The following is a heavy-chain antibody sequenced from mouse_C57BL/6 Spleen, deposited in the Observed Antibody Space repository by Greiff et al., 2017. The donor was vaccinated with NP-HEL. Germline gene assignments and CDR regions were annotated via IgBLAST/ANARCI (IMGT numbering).Heavy chain of an antibody. V-gene: IGHV5-4*01. J-gene: IGHJ3*01. CDR3: ARDTRVVEGSFAY. D-gene: IGHD1-1*01. Sequence: EVQGVESGGGLVKPGGSLKLSCAASGFTFSSYAMSWVRQTPEKRLEWVATISDGGSYTYYPDNVKGRFTISRDNAKNNLYLQMSHLKSEDTAMYYCARDTRVVEGSFAYWGQGTLVTVSA. CDR2: ISDGGSYT. CDR1: GFTFSSYA.